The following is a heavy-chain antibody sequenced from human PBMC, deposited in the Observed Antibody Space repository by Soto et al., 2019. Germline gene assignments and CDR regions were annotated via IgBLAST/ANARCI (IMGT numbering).Heavy chain of an antibody. CDR1: RDAFTSNG. CDR2: ISAYNGNT. Sequence: GTSVQARSKSSRDAFTSNGIISVPHSPGQGLELMGWISAYNGNTNYAQKLQGRVTMTTDTSTGTASLELRSLRYDDTAVYYCARASCTTDRCYQHHFDVWGQGPTVTVS. V-gene: IGHV1-18*01. CDR3: ARASCTTDRCYQHHFDV. D-gene: IGHD2-8*01. J-gene: IGHJ6*02.